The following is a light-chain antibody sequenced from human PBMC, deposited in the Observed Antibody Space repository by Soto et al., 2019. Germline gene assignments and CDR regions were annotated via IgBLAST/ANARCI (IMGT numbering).Light chain of an antibody. V-gene: IGLV2-8*01. Sequence: QSALTQPPSASGSLGQSVTISCTGTSSDVGGYNYVSWYQQHPGKAPKLLIYDVSHRPSGVPDRFSGSKSGNTASLTVSGLQAEDETDYYCSSYAGSNNVIFGTGTKLTVL. J-gene: IGLJ1*01. CDR2: DVS. CDR1: SSDVGGYNY. CDR3: SSYAGSNNVI.